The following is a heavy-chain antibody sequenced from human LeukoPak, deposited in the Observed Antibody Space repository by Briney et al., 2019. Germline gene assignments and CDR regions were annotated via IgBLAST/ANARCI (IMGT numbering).Heavy chain of an antibody. CDR2: ISAYNGNT. D-gene: IGHD2-15*01. V-gene: IGHV1-18*01. CDR3: ARGRGTSGSNRDFYYYYYMDV. CDR1: GYTFTSYG. J-gene: IGHJ6*03. Sequence: GASVKVSCKASGYTFTSYGISWVRQAPGQGLEWMGWISAYNGNTNYAQKLQGRVTVTTDTSTSTAYMELRSLRSDDTAVYYCARGRGTSGSNRDFYYYYYMDVWGKGTTVTVSS.